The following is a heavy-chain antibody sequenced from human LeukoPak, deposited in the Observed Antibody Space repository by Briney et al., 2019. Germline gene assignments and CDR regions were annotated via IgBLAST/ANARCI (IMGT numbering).Heavy chain of an antibody. J-gene: IGHJ1*01. CDR2: IYHSGSI. Sequence: SETLSLTCTVSGYSISSGYYWGWIRQPPGKGLEWIGSIYHSGSIYYNPSLKSRVTISVDTSKNQFSLKLSSVTAADTAVYYCARLFARYCSSTSCSGAEYFQHWGQGTLVTVSS. CDR1: GYSISSGYY. D-gene: IGHD2-2*01. V-gene: IGHV4-38-2*02. CDR3: ARLFARYCSSTSCSGAEYFQH.